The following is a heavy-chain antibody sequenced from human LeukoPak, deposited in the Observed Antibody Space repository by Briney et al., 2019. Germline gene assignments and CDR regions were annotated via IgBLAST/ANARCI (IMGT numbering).Heavy chain of an antibody. CDR1: GGSLSSSDYH. CDR3: ARDRGSITVIVDTS. D-gene: IGHD3-22*01. CDR2: MYYGGST. V-gene: IGHV4-39*07. Sequence: PSETLSLTCTVSGGSLSSSDYHWGWIRQPPGKGLEWIGSMYYGGSTYYNPSLKSRVTISVDTSKNQFSLKLSSVTAADTAVYFCARDRGSITVIVDTSWGQGTLVTVSS. J-gene: IGHJ4*02.